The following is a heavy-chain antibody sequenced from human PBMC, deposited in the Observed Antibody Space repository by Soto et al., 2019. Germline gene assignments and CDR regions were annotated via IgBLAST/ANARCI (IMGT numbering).Heavy chain of an antibody. CDR3: ARGRPYGMDV. J-gene: IGHJ6*02. CDR2: SNAGNGDT. V-gene: IGHV1-3*02. Sequence: QVHLVQSGAEVKKPGASVKVSCKASGYTFSRYAIHWVRQAPGQRLKWMGWSNAGNGDTNYSQEFQVRVTITRDTSASTAYMDLRSLRSEDTAVYFCARGRPYGMDVWGQGTTVTVSS. CDR1: GYTFSRYA.